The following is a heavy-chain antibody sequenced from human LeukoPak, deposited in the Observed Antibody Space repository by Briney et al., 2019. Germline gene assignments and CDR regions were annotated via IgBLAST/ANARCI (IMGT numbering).Heavy chain of an antibody. CDR1: GFTFSSHGM. D-gene: IGHD1-14*01. J-gene: IGHJ6*03. CDR2: IYYSGST. Sequence: GSLRLSCAASGFTFSSHGMSWVRQPPGKGLEWIGNIYYSGSTYYNPSLKSRVTISVDTSKNQFSLKLSSVTAADTAVYYCARGEPYYYYYMDVWGKGTTVTVSS. V-gene: IGHV4-39*07. CDR3: ARGEPYYYYYMDV.